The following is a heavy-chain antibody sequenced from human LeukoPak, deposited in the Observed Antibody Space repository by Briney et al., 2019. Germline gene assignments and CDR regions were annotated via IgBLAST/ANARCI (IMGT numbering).Heavy chain of an antibody. CDR1: GFTFSSYA. D-gene: IGHD3-22*01. J-gene: IGHJ4*02. Sequence: GGSLRLSCAASGFTFSSYAMSWVRQAPGKGLEWVSAISGSGGSTYYADSVKGRFTISRDNSKNTLYLQMNSLRAEDTAVYYCAKDVYYYDSSGHQFLNYFDYWGQGTLVTVSS. CDR2: ISGSGGST. CDR3: AKDVYYYDSSGHQFLNYFDY. V-gene: IGHV3-23*01.